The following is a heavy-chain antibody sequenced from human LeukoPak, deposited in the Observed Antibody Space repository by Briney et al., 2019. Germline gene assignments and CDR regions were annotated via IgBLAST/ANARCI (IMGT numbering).Heavy chain of an antibody. CDR2: IKQDGSEK. V-gene: IGHV3-7*03. J-gene: IGHJ4*02. CDR1: GFTLSSYW. Sequence: GGSLRLSCAASGFTLSSYWMSWVRQAPGKGLEWVANIKQDGSEKYYVDSVKGRFTISRDNAKNSLYLQMNSLRAEDTAVYYCARGAVRIAAAGRFDYWGQGTLVTVSS. CDR3: ARGAVRIAAAGRFDY. D-gene: IGHD6-13*01.